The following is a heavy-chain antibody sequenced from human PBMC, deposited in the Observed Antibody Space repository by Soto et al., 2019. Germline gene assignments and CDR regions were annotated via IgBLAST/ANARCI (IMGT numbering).Heavy chain of an antibody. CDR1: GFTFSTYA. CDR3: ARRGPGTYFDY. J-gene: IGHJ4*02. V-gene: IGHV3-23*01. CDR2: ISGSGGST. D-gene: IGHD6-13*01. Sequence: GGSLRLSCAASGFTFSTYAMAWVRQAPGKGLEWVSAISGSGGSTYYADSVKGRFTISRDNSKNTLYLQMNSLRAEDTAVYYCARRGPGTYFDYWGQGTLVTVSS.